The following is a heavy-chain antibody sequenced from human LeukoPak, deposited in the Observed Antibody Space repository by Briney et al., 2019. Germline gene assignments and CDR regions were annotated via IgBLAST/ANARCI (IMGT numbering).Heavy chain of an antibody. J-gene: IGHJ5*02. CDR1: GGSISSSSYY. V-gene: IGHV4-39*01. CDR2: IYYSGST. CDR3: ARQPYYYGSGSYNWFDP. D-gene: IGHD3-10*01. Sequence: SETLSLTCTVSGGSISSSSYYWGWIRQPPGKGLEWIGSIYYSGSTYYNPSLKSRVTISVDTSKNQFSLKLSSVTAADTAVYYCARQPYYYGSGSYNWFDPWGQGTLVTVSS.